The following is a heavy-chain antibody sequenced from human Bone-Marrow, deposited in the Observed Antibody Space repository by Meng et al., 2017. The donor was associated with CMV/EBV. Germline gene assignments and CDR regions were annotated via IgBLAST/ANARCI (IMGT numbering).Heavy chain of an antibody. V-gene: IGHV1-8*01. D-gene: IGHD3-3*01. CDR2: MNPNSGNT. J-gene: IGHJ5*02. CDR3: WRHPWFDP. CDR1: GYTFTSYD. Sequence: ASVKVSCKASGYTFTSYDINWVRQATGQGLEWMGWMNPNSGNTGYAQKFQGRVTMTRDTSIYTPYMELRRLRRLRCVDTAMLRRWRHPWFDPWGQGIAVTVSS.